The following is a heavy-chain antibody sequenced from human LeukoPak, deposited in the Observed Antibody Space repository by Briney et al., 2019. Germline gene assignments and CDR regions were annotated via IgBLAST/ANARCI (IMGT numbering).Heavy chain of an antibody. Sequence: PGGSLRLSCQVSGFTFSEYGMHWVRQAPGKGLEWVAFIRYDGNNKYYADSVKGRFTISRDNSKNTLYLQMDRLRDEDTAVYYCAKDGRLIYYYFMDVWGKGTTVTISS. V-gene: IGHV3-30*02. CDR3: AKDGRLIYYYFMDV. D-gene: IGHD2-15*01. CDR2: IRYDGNNK. J-gene: IGHJ6*03. CDR1: GFTFSEYG.